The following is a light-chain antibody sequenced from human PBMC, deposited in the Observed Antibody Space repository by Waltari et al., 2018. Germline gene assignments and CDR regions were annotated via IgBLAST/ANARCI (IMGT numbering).Light chain of an antibody. CDR3: LSRDTSSTRL. CDR1: SLRRYY. CDR2: GQD. J-gene: IGLJ2*01. V-gene: IGLV3-19*01. Sequence: SSELTQDPAVSVALGQTVRITCQGASLRRYYASWYQQRPGQAPILVLYGQDNRPSGIPDRFSGSTSGNTACLTITGAQAEDEADYYCLSRDTSSTRLFGGGTRLTV.